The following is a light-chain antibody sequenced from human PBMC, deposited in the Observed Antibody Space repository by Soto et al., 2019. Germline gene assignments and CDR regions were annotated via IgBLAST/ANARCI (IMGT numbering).Light chain of an antibody. CDR3: LCYITYPWT. CDR1: QSISSY. J-gene: IGKJ1*01. CDR2: AAS. V-gene: IGKV1-39*01. Sequence: DIQMTQSPSSLSASVGDRVTITCRASQSISSYLNWYQQKPGKAPKLLIYAASSLQSGVPSRFSGSGSGTDFTLTISSLQPEDFATYYCLCYITYPWTFGQGTKVDI.